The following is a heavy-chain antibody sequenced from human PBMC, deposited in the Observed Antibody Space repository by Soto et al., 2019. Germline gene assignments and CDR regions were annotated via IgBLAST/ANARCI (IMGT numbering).Heavy chain of an antibody. CDR3: AKDLTAVVVTAIPTDY. CDR2: ISGSGGST. CDR1: GFTFSSYA. V-gene: IGHV3-23*01. D-gene: IGHD2-21*02. J-gene: IGHJ4*02. Sequence: GGSLRLSCAASGFTFSSYAMSWVRQAPGKGLEWVSAISGSGGSTYYADSVKGRFTISRDNSKNTLYLQMNSLRAEDTAVYYCAKDLTAVVVTAIPTDYWGQGTLVTVSS.